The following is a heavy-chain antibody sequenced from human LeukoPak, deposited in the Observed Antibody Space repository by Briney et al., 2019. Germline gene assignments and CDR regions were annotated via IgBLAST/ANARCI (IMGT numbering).Heavy chain of an antibody. D-gene: IGHD3-3*01. J-gene: IGHJ5*02. V-gene: IGHV1-18*01. Sequence: ASVKVSCKASGYTFTNYGISWVRQAPGQGLEWMGWISAYNGNTNYAQKLQGRVTMTTDTSTSTAYMELRSLRSDDAAVYYCARDPLFGVPLPMSFNWFDPWGQGTLVTVSS. CDR3: ARDPLFGVPLPMSFNWFDP. CDR2: ISAYNGNT. CDR1: GYTFTNYG.